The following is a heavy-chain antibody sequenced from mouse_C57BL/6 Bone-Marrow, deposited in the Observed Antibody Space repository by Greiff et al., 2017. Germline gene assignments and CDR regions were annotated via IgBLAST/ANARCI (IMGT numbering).Heavy chain of an antibody. D-gene: IGHD1-1*01. J-gene: IGHJ1*03. CDR2: INPGSGGT. Sequence: QVQLQQSGAELVRPGTSVKVSCKASGYAFTNYLIEWVKQRPGQGLEWIGVINPGSGGTNYNEKFKGKATLTADKSSSTAYMQLSSLTSEDSAVYFCAREDYGSSYDWYFDVWGTGTTVTVSS. CDR3: AREDYGSSYDWYFDV. CDR1: GYAFTNYL. V-gene: IGHV1-54*01.